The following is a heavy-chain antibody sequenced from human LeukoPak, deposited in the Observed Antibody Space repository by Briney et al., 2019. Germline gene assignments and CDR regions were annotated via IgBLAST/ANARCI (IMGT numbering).Heavy chain of an antibody. CDR2: ISAYNGNT. Sequence: ASVKVSCKASGYTFTTYGISWVRRAPGQGLEWMGWISAYNGNTNYAQKVQGRVTMTTDTSTSTAYMELRSLTSDDTAVYYCARDSIAVRPGWFDPRGQGTLVTVSS. CDR1: GYTFTTYG. V-gene: IGHV1-18*01. J-gene: IGHJ5*02. D-gene: IGHD6-6*01. CDR3: ARDSIAVRPGWFDP.